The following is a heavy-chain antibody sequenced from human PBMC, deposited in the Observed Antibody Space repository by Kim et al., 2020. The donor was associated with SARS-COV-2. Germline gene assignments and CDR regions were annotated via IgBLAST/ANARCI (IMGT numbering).Heavy chain of an antibody. J-gene: IGHJ3*02. CDR1: GGSISSSNW. CDR3: ARGYSYGYDLYYDSSGYDGNAFDI. Sequence: SETLSLTCAVSGGSISSSNWWSWVRQPPGKGLEWIGEIYHSGSTNYNPSLKSRVTISVDKSKNQFSLKLSSVTAADTAVYYCARGYSYGYDLYYDSSGYDGNAFDIWGQGTMVTVSS. CDR2: IYHSGST. D-gene: IGHD3-22*01. V-gene: IGHV4-4*02.